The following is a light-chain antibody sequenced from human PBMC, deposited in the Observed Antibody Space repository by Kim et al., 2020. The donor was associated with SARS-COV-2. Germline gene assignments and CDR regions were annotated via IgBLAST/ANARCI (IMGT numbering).Light chain of an antibody. V-gene: IGLV3-21*04. CDR3: QVWDSSSDHRV. J-gene: IGLJ3*02. Sequence: PGKAASITAGGNKSVSKSVPRYQQKPGQDAVLVIYCDSEQPAGNPERFSDSNSGNTATLTISRVEAGDEADYDCQVWDSSSDHRVFGGGTQLTVL. CDR1: KSVSKS. CDR2: CDS.